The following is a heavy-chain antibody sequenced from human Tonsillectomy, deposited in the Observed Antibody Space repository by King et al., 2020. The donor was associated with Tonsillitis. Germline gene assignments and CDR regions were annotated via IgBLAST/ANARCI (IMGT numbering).Heavy chain of an antibody. CDR3: ASARRLFDYEYSGYYYGMDV. V-gene: IGHV1-69*01. CDR1: GGTFSTYG. D-gene: IGHD3-22*01. CDR2: IIPVFGTA. Sequence: QLVQSGAEVKKPGSSVKVSCESSGGTFSTYGVSWVRQAPGQGLEWMGGIIPVFGTANYAQKFQGRVTITADESTRTSYMELSSLRSEDTAVYFCASARRLFDYEYSGYYYGMDVWGRGTTVTVSS. J-gene: IGHJ6*02.